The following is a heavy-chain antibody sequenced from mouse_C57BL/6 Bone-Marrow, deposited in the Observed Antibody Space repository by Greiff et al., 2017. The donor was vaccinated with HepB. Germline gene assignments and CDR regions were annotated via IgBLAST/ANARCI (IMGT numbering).Heavy chain of an antibody. CDR1: GYTFTSYW. CDR2: IDPSDSYT. CDR3: ARVGRKYDYDVKVYFDY. Sequence: QVQLQQPGAELVMPGASVKLSCKASGYTFTSYWMHWVKQRPGQGLEWIGEIDPSDSYTNYNQKFKGKSTLTVDKSSSTAYMQLSTLTSDDSAVYYCARVGRKYDYDVKVYFDYWGQGTTLTVSS. V-gene: IGHV1-69*01. D-gene: IGHD2-4*01. J-gene: IGHJ2*01.